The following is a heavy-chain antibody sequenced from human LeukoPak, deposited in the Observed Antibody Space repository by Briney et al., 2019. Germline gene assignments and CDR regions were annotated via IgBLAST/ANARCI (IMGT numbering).Heavy chain of an antibody. CDR1: GGSISSSNW. J-gene: IGHJ4*02. Sequence: SETLSLTCAVSGGSISSSNWWSWVRQPPGKGLEWIGEIYHSGSTNYNPSLKSRVTMSVDTSKNQFSLKLSSVTAADTAVYYCARFSPRAMGNYLDFWGQGTLVTVSS. CDR3: ARFSPRAMGNYLDF. D-gene: IGHD7-27*01. CDR2: IYHSGST. V-gene: IGHV4-4*02.